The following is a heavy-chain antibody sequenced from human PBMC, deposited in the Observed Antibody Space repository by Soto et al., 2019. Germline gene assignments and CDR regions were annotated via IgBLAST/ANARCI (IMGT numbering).Heavy chain of an antibody. V-gene: IGHV3-23*01. D-gene: IGHD1-26*01. CDR1: GFTFSGYA. J-gene: IGHJ4*02. Sequence: GGSLRLSCAASGFTFSGYAMSWVRQAPGKGLEWVSVIHGGGNSAYYADSVKGRFTISRDNSKNTLYLQMSSLRGEDTAVYYCARRVFSESHQIDVWGQGTLVTVSS. CDR2: IHGGGNSA. CDR3: ARRVFSESHQIDV.